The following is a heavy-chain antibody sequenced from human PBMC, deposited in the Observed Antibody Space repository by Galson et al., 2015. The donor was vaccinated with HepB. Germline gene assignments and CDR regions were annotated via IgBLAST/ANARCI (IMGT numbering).Heavy chain of an antibody. J-gene: IGHJ1*01. D-gene: IGHD6-19*01. CDR1: GFTFSSYW. V-gene: IGHV3-7*01. Sequence: SLRLSCAASGFTFSSYWMSWVRQAPGKGLEWVANIKQDGSEKYYVDSVKGRFTISRDNAKNSLYLQMNSLRAEDTAVYYCARDEQPRIAVAGVYFQHWGQGTLVTVSS. CDR2: IKQDGSEK. CDR3: ARDEQPRIAVAGVYFQH.